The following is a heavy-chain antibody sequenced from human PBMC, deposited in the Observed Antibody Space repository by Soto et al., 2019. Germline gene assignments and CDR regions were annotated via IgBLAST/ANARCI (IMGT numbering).Heavy chain of an antibody. J-gene: IGHJ5*02. V-gene: IGHV3-23*01. Sequence: GGSLRLCCAASGFTFSSYAMSWVRQAPGKGLGWVSGISGSGGRTHYADSVRGRFTISRDSSRNTLFLQMNSLRAEDTAVYYCAKEPDVICGSYSLFDPWGQGTLVTVSS. CDR1: GFTFSSYA. CDR3: AKEPDVICGSYSLFDP. D-gene: IGHD3-16*01. CDR2: ISGSGGRT.